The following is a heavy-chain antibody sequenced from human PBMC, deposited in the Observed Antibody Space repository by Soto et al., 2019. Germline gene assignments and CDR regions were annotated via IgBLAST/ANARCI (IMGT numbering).Heavy chain of an antibody. D-gene: IGHD3-22*01. CDR3: AKSLSIVVVITTESHYGMDV. CDR2: ISGSGGST. J-gene: IGHJ6*02. Sequence: GGSLRLSCAASGFTFSSYAMSWVRQAPGKGLEWVSAISGSGGSTYYADSVKGRFTISRDNSKNTLYLQMNSLRAEDTAVYYCAKSLSIVVVITTESHYGMDVWGQGTTVTVSS. CDR1: GFTFSSYA. V-gene: IGHV3-23*01.